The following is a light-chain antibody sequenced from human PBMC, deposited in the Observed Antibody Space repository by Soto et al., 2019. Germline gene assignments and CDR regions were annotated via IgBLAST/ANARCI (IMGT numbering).Light chain of an antibody. Sequence: QLVLTQPASVSGSPGQSITISCTGSSSDVGGYDYVCWYQQYPGKAPKLIIYAVTDRPSGVSNRFSGSKSGNTASLIISGLQAEDEADYYCSSYTTSSTVVFGGGTKLTVL. CDR2: AVT. J-gene: IGLJ2*01. CDR1: SSDVGGYDY. CDR3: SSYTTSSTVV. V-gene: IGLV2-14*03.